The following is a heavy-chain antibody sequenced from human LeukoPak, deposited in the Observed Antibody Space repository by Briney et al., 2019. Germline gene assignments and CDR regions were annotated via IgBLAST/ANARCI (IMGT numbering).Heavy chain of an antibody. V-gene: IGHV3-74*01. Sequence: GGSLRLSCAASGFTFGSHWMHWVRQAPGKGLMWVSRIDSHGTSTIDAASVQGRFTVSRDNSKNTLYLQMNSLRVEDTAVYYCVREGYGPGNYPFDSWGQGTLVTVSS. CDR3: VREGYGPGNYPFDS. CDR1: GFTFGSHW. J-gene: IGHJ4*02. CDR2: IDSHGTST. D-gene: IGHD3-10*01.